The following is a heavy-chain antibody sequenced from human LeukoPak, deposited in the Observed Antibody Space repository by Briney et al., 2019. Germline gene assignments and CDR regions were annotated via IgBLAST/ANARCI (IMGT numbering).Heavy chain of an antibody. CDR3: AKYSDYDLNY. CDR1: GFTFSSHW. J-gene: IGHJ4*02. Sequence: PGGSLRLSCAVSGFTFSSHWMSWVRQAPGKGLEWVANIKQDGSEKYYVDSVEGRFTISRDNAKNSLYLQMNSLRAEDTAVYYCAKYSDYDLNYWGQGTLVTVPS. D-gene: IGHD5-12*01. V-gene: IGHV3-7*03. CDR2: IKQDGSEK.